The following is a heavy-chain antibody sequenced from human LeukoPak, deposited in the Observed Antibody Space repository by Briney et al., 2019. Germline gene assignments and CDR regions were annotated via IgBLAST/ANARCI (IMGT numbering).Heavy chain of an antibody. J-gene: IGHJ3*02. Sequence: SVKVSCKASGGTFSSYAISWVRQAPGQRLEWMGGIMPIFRTANYAQKFQGRVTITADESTSTAYMVLGSLRSEDTAVYYCAREDYGDYKAFDIWGQGTMVTVSA. CDR1: GGTFSSYA. V-gene: IGHV1-69*13. CDR2: IMPIFRTA. CDR3: AREDYGDYKAFDI. D-gene: IGHD4-17*01.